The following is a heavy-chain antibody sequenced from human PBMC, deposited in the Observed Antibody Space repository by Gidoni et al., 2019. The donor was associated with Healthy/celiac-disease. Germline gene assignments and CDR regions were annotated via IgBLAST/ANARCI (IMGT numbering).Heavy chain of an antibody. CDR3: ASRMATPAFDI. Sequence: QLQVQESGPGLVQPSETLSLTCTVSGGSISSSSYYWGWIRQPPGKGLEWIGSIYYSGSTYYNPSLKSRVTISVDTSKNQFSLRLSSVTAADTAVYYCASRMATPAFDIWGQGTMVTVSS. CDR1: GGSISSSSYY. J-gene: IGHJ3*02. CDR2: IYYSGST. D-gene: IGHD5-12*01. V-gene: IGHV4-39*07.